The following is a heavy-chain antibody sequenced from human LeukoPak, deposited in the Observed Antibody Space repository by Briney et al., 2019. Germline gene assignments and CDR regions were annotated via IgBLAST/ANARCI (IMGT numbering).Heavy chain of an antibody. J-gene: IGHJ6*02. Sequence: SETLSLTCTVSGASIRNNYWSWIRQPAGKGLEWIGRIYTSGTTTYNPSLESRVTMSVDTSKNQFSLNLSSVTAADTAVYYCARDVPSAISGTYVDVWGQGTTVTVSS. D-gene: IGHD1-26*01. CDR3: ARDVPSAISGTYVDV. V-gene: IGHV4-4*07. CDR1: GASIRNNY. CDR2: IYTSGTT.